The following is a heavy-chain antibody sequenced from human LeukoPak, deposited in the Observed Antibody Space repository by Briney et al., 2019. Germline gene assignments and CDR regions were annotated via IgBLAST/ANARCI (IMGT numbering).Heavy chain of an antibody. J-gene: IGHJ4*02. D-gene: IGHD5-18*01. Sequence: ASVTVSFTAAGYSFTTLHINWVRQAPGQGPEWMGWVNPDSGGTNYAQKFQGRVTMTRDTSISTAYMELSRLRSDDTAVYYCAIQAEYSAFDYWGQGTLVTVSS. CDR2: VNPDSGGT. V-gene: IGHV1-2*02. CDR1: GYSFTTLH. CDR3: AIQAEYSAFDY.